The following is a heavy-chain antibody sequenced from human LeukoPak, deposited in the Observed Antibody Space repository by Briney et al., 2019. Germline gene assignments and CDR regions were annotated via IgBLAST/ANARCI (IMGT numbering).Heavy chain of an antibody. V-gene: IGHV3-23*01. CDR1: GFTFSTFP. J-gene: IGHJ6*02. CDR3: ARDGYSYGSYCYYAMDV. D-gene: IGHD5-18*01. CDR2: IIGSGADT. Sequence: GGSLRLSCAASGFTFSTFPMTWVRQAPGKGLEWVSVIIGSGADTYYADSVKGRFTISRDNSKNTLYLQMNSLRAEDTAVYHCARDGYSYGSYCYYAMDVWGQGTTVTVSS.